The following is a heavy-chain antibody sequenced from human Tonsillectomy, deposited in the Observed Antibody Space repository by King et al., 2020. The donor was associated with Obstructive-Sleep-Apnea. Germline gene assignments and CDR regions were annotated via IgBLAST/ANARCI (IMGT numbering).Heavy chain of an antibody. V-gene: IGHV4-59*01. CDR2: IYYSGST. D-gene: IGHD2-15*01. CDR1: GGSISSDY. J-gene: IGHJ4*02. CDR3: ARAPIDPLQPPPAHFDF. Sequence: VQLQESGPGLVKPSETLSLTCTVSGGSISSDYWSWIRQPPGKGLEWIGYIYYSGSTNYNPSLKSRVTISVDTSKNQFSLKLSSVTAADTAVYYCARAPIDPLQPPPAHFDFWGQGTLLPVSS.